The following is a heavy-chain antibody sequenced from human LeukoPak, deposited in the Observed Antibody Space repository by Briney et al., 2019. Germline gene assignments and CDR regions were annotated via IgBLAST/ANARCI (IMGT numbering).Heavy chain of an antibody. CDR2: ISYDGSNK. D-gene: IGHD1-26*01. J-gene: IGHJ4*02. CDR3: ASGKFGGSYDY. V-gene: IGHV3-30-3*01. CDR1: GFTFSSYA. Sequence: GRSLRLSCAASGFTFSSYAMHWVRQAPGKGLEWVAVISYDGSNKYYADSVKGRFTISRDNSKNTLYLQMNSLRAEDTAVYYCASGKFGGSYDYWGQGTLVTVSS.